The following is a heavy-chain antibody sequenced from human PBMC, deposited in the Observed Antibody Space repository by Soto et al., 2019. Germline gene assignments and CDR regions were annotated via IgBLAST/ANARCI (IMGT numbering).Heavy chain of an antibody. CDR2: INPNSGGT. CDR1: GYTFTGYY. D-gene: IGHD5-12*01. CDR3: ARDDEEAGGYDYGWFDP. J-gene: IGHJ5*02. Sequence: ASVKVSCKASGYTFTGYYMYWVRQAPGQGLEWMGWINPNSGGTKYAQRFQGRVTMTRDTSINTAYMELSRLRSDDTAVYYCARDDEEAGGYDYGWFDPWGQGTLVTVSS. V-gene: IGHV1-2*02.